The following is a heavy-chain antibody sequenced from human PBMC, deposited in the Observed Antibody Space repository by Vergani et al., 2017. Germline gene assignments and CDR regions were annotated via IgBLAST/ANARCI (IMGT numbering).Heavy chain of an antibody. D-gene: IGHD3-22*01. CDR3: TRGWYYDSIAYWAY. V-gene: IGHV1-46*03. Sequence: QVQLVQSGAEVKKPGASVKVPCKASGYTFTSYSMHWVRQAPGQGLEWMGIINLSGGSTSYAQKFQGRVAMTRDTSTSTVYMELSSLGSEDTAVYYCTRGWYYDSIAYWAYWGQGTLVTVSS. J-gene: IGHJ4*02. CDR2: INLSGGST. CDR1: GYTFTSYS.